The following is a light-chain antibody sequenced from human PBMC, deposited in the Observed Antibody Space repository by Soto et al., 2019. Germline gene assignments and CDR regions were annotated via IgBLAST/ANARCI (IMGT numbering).Light chain of an antibody. Sequence: QSVLTQPPSVSGSPGQSVTISCIGTSSDIGSYNRVSWYQQSPGTAPKLIIYEVTNRPSGVAGRFSGSQSGNTASLTISGLQAEDEADYYCTSYTTRTALVFGGGTKVTVL. J-gene: IGLJ3*02. CDR1: SSDIGSYNR. V-gene: IGLV2-18*02. CDR2: EVT. CDR3: TSYTTRTALV.